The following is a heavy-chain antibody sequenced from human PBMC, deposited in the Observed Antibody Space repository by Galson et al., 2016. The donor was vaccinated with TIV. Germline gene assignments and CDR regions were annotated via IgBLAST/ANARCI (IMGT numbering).Heavy chain of an antibody. V-gene: IGHV1-3*01. CDR1: GYTFITHA. CDR2: INPDNADT. J-gene: IGHJ4*02. D-gene: IGHD3-16*01. CDR3: ARDRGGSGDFDY. Sequence: SVKVSCKDSGYTFITHAIHWERQAPGQRPQWMGWINPDNADTEYYHDLLGRITITRNTSASAAYIELSRLRYEDTAIYYCARDRGGSGDFDYWGQGTLVTVSS.